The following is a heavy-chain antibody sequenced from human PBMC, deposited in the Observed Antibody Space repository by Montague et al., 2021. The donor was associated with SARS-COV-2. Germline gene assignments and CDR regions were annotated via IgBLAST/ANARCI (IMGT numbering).Heavy chain of an antibody. Sequence: SETLSLTCAVYVGSFSGYDWNWIRQPPGKGLEWIGEINHSGSANYNPSLKRRVTISVDTSKNQFSLKLNSVTAADTAVYYCARLGEGVVPAPILGVGPYYSYFYMDVWGKGATVTVS. CDR1: VGSFSGYD. D-gene: IGHD2-2*02. CDR2: INHSGSA. CDR3: ARLGEGVVPAPILGVGPYYSYFYMDV. V-gene: IGHV4-34*01. J-gene: IGHJ6*03.